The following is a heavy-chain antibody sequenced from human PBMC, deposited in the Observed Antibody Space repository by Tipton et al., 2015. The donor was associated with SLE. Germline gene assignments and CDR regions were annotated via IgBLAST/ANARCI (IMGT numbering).Heavy chain of an antibody. CDR1: GGSIGTSNYY. V-gene: IGHV4-39*07. D-gene: IGHD1-26*01. J-gene: IGHJ3*02. Sequence: GLVKPSETLSLTCTVSGGSIGTSNYYWGWIRQPPGKGLEWVGSFYYTGSAYYNPSLKSRVTISLDTSKNQFSLKLTSVTAADTALYYCARLSPPTQILVDDGSDIWGQGTMVTVSS. CDR2: FYYTGSA. CDR3: ARLSPPTQILVDDGSDI.